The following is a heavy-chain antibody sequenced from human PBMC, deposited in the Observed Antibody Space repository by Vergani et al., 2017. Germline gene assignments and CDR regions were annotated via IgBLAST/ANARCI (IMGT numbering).Heavy chain of an antibody. V-gene: IGHV1-2*02. Sequence: QVQLVQSGAEVKKPGASVTVSCKASGYTFTGYYMHWVRPAPGQGLEWMGWIYSNRGGTNYAQKFQGRVTMTRATSISTAYMELSSLRSEDTAVYYCARGRYYYDSSGFSWFETWGQGTLVTVSS. CDR1: GYTFTGYY. CDR3: ARGRYYYDSSGFSWFET. CDR2: IYSNRGGT. J-gene: IGHJ5*02. D-gene: IGHD3-22*01.